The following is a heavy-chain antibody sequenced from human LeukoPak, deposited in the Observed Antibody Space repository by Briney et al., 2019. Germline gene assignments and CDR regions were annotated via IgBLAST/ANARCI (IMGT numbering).Heavy chain of an antibody. CDR2: INHSGST. CDR1: GGSFSGYY. D-gene: IGHD3-22*01. Sequence: SETLSLTCAVYGGSFSGYYWSWIRQPPGKGLEWIGEINHSGSTNYNPSLKSRVTISVDTSKNQFSLKLSSVTAADTAVYYCARERYYDSSGYYYDGLHYWGQGTLVTVSS. J-gene: IGHJ4*02. V-gene: IGHV4-34*01. CDR3: ARERYYDSSGYYYDGLHY.